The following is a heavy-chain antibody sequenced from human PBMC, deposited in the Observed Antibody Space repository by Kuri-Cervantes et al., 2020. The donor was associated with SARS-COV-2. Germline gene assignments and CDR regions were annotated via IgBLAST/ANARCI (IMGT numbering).Heavy chain of an antibody. CDR3: VRDGDHWNFDY. D-gene: IGHD1-1*01. J-gene: IGHJ4*02. Sequence: GESLKISCAASGFTFSSYDVYWVRQATGRSLEWVSTVGTAGNAYYPGSVKGRFTLSRDNAKNMLFLQMNSLRAEDTAVYYCVRDGDHWNFDYWGQGTLVTVSS. V-gene: IGHV3-13*01. CDR1: GFTFSSYD. CDR2: VGTAGNA.